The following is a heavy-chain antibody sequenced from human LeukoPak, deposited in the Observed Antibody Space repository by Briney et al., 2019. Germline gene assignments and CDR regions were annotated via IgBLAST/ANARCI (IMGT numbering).Heavy chain of an antibody. CDR2: ISGSGGST. CDR1: GFTFSNSA. CDR3: ARDLRGMIVGATTQFDY. D-gene: IGHD1-26*01. Sequence: GGSLRLSCAASGFTFSNSAMSWVRQAPGKGLEWVSTISGSGGSTYYADSVKGRFTISRDNSKSTLYLQINSLRAEDTALYYCARDLRGMIVGATTQFDYWGQGTLVTVSS. V-gene: IGHV3-23*01. J-gene: IGHJ4*02.